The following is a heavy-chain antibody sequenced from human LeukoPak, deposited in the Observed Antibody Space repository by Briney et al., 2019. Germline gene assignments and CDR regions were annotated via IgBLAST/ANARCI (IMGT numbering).Heavy chain of an antibody. D-gene: IGHD6-19*01. V-gene: IGHV3-30-3*01. CDR1: GFTFSSYA. J-gene: IGHJ4*02. CDR3: ARSHLAVALISY. CDR2: ISYDGSNK. Sequence: GRSLRLSCAASGFTFSSYAMHWVRQAPGKGLEWVAVISYDGSNKYYADSVKGRFTISRDNSKNTLYLQMNSLRAEDTAVYYCARSHLAVALISYWGQGTLVAVSS.